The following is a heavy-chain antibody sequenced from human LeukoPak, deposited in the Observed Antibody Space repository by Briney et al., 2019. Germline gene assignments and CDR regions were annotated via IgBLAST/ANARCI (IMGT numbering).Heavy chain of an antibody. CDR3: ARDLRLASSSGWDY. J-gene: IGHJ4*02. CDR2: IIPVLGIT. CDR1: GGTFSSYA. Sequence: SVTVSCKASGGTFSSYAFSWVRQAPGQGLEWMGRIIPVLGITNYAQRFQGRVTITADKSTSTAYMELSSLRSEDTAVYYCARDLRLASSSGWDYWGQGTLVTVSS. V-gene: IGHV1-69*04. D-gene: IGHD6-19*01.